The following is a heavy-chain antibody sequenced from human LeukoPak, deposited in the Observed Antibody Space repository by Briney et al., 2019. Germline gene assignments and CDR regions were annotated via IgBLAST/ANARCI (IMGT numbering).Heavy chain of an antibody. Sequence: ASVKVSCKSSGYTFNAYFIHWMRQAPGQGLEWMAWINPKNDNTRYAQKFQGRVTLTRDTSISTLYMDLSGLTSDDTAAYYCARGPSSGDFDFWGQGTLVTVSS. CDR2: INPKNDNT. CDR1: GYTFNAYF. J-gene: IGHJ4*02. V-gene: IGHV1-2*02. CDR3: ARGPSSGDFDF. D-gene: IGHD4-17*01.